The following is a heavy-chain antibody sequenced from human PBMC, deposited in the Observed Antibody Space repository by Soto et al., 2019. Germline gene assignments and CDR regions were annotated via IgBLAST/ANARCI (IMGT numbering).Heavy chain of an antibody. D-gene: IGHD3-16*01. CDR3: ARAVGGSDAFAL. Sequence: ASGKVSGEASDYTFTSDGISWVRQAPGQGLEWMGWISAYNGNTHYAQKLQGRVTMTTDTSTSTASMELRSLRSDETAVYYCARAVGGSDAFALWGQGPMVTVSS. CDR1: DYTFTSDG. J-gene: IGHJ3*01. V-gene: IGHV1-18*01. CDR2: ISAYNGNT.